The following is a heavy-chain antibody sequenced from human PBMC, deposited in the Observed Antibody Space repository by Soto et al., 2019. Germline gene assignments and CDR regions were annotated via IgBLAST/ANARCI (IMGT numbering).Heavy chain of an antibody. D-gene: IGHD1-20*01. CDR2: ISAYNGNT. V-gene: IGHV1-18*01. J-gene: IGHJ4*02. CDR1: GYTFTSYG. Sequence: EASVKVSCKASGYTFTSYGISWVLQAPGQGLEWMGWISAYNGNTNYAQKLQGRVTMTTDTSTSTAYMELRSLRSDDTAVYYCARDGIGGITGTTFYWGQGTLVTVSS. CDR3: ARDGIGGITGTTFY.